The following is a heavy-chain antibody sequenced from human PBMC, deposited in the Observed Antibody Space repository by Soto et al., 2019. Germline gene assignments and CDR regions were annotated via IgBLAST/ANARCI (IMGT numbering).Heavy chain of an antibody. V-gene: IGHV3-23*01. J-gene: IGHJ3*02. CDR3: ARDGQYRTDGFDI. D-gene: IGHD5-12*01. CDR2: LSRGGGST. Sequence: EAQLLESGGELIQSGGSLRLSCAASGFTYSSHGMSGVRQAPGKGLEWIAGLSRGGGSTYYADSVKGRFTISRDNSKNTLDLIMNSLRVEDTALYYCARDGQYRTDGFDIWGQGTMVTVSS. CDR1: GFTYSSHG.